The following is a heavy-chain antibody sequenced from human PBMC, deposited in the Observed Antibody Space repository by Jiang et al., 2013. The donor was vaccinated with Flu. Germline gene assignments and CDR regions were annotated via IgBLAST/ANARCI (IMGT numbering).Heavy chain of an antibody. CDR1: GGSISSSSYY. D-gene: IGHD4-23*01. V-gene: IGHV4-39*07. J-gene: IGHJ1*01. CDR2: IYYSGST. Sequence: LLKPSETLSLTCTVSGGSISSSSYYWGWIRQPPGKGLEWIGGIYYSGSTYYNPSLKSRVTISVDTSKNQFSLKLSSVTAADTAVYYCASAPATTVVTFQHWGQGTLVTVSS. CDR3: ASAPATTVVTFQH.